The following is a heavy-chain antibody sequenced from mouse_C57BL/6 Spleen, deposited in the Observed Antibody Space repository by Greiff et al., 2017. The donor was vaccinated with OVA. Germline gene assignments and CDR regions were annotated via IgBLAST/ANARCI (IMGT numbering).Heavy chain of an antibody. CDR3: AKIPYDYDGGYYAMDN. D-gene: IGHD2-4*01. Sequence: QVQLQQPGAELVKPGASVKMSCKASGYTFTSYWITWVKQRPGQGLEWIGDIYPGSGSTNYNEKFKSKATLTVDTSSSTAYMQLSSLTSEDSAVYYCAKIPYDYDGGYYAMDNWGQGTSVTVSS. CDR2: IYPGSGST. J-gene: IGHJ4*01. V-gene: IGHV1-55*01. CDR1: GYTFTSYW.